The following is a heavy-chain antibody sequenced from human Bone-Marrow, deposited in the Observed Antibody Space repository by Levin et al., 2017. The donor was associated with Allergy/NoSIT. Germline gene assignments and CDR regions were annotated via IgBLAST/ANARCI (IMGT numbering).Heavy chain of an antibody. D-gene: IGHD2-8*02. CDR1: GLTLSSYG. J-gene: IGHJ6*01. CDR2: SSHDGTSN. Sequence: GESLKISCVASGLTLSSYGMHWVRQAPGKGLEWVAVSSHDGTSNHYADSVKGRFTISRDSSKNTLYLQMDSLRAEDTAIYYCAKGFTVYYYYNGMDVWGQGTTVTVSS. V-gene: IGHV3-30*18. CDR3: AKGFTVYYYYNGMDV.